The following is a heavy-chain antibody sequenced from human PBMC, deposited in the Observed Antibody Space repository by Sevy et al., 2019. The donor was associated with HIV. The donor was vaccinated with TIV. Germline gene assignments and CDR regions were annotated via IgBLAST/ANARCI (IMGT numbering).Heavy chain of an antibody. J-gene: IGHJ4*02. Sequence: GGSLRLSCAASGFSFSSYGMHWVRQAPGKGLEWMSYIQYDGSDKDYAHSVKGRFTISRDNSKNTLYLQMNSRRVEDAAVFYCVKEGGGEGGDHWGQGTLVTVSS. CDR3: VKEGGGEGGDH. CDR2: IQYDGSDK. CDR1: GFSFSSYG. V-gene: IGHV3-30*02. D-gene: IGHD2-21*01.